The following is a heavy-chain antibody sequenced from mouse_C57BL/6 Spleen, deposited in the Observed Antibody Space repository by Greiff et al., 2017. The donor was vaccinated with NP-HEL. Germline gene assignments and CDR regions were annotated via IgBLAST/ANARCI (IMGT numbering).Heavy chain of an antibody. CDR3: AIITTVVAGDYFDY. J-gene: IGHJ2*01. CDR1: GYAFSSYW. Sequence: VHLVESGAELVKPGASVKISCKASGYAFSSYWMNWVKQRPGKGLEWIGQIYPGDGDTNYNGKFKGKATLTADKSSSTAYMQLSSLTSEDSAVYFCAIITTVVAGDYFDYWGQGTTLTVSS. CDR2: IYPGDGDT. V-gene: IGHV1-80*01. D-gene: IGHD1-1*01.